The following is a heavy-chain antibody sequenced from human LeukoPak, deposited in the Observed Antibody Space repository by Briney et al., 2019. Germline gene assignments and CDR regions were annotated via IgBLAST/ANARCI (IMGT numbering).Heavy chain of an antibody. J-gene: IGHJ6*03. D-gene: IGHD2-15*01. Sequence: GGSLRLSCAASGFTFSSYWMDWVRQAPGKGLEWVANIKQDGSEMYYVDSGKGRFTISRDNAKNSLYLQMNSLRAEDTAVYYCARGAKYCSGDSCYYYYYYMDVWGKGTTVTVSS. CDR2: IKQDGSEM. CDR1: GFTFSSYW. CDR3: ARGAKYCSGDSCYYYYYYMDV. V-gene: IGHV3-7*04.